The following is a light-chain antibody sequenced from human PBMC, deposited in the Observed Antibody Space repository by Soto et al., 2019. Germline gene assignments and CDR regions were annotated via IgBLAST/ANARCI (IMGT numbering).Light chain of an antibody. Sequence: DIQMTQSPSTLSASVGDRVTITCRASQSISSWLAWYQQKPRKAPKLLIYDASSLESGVPSRFSGSGSGTEFTLTISSMQPDDFATYYYQQYNSYSPLAFGGGTKVEIK. V-gene: IGKV1-5*01. J-gene: IGKJ4*01. CDR2: DAS. CDR1: QSISSW. CDR3: QQYNSYSPLA.